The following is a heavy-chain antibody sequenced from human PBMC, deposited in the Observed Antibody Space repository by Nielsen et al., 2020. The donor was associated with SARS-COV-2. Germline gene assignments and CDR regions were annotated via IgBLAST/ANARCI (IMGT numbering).Heavy chain of an antibody. CDR1: GYSFTDLS. CDR3: VADQRFGETLVF. CDR2: FDPEDGEM. Sequence: ASVKVSCKVSGYSFTDLSMHWVRLAAGKGLEWMGGFDPEDGEMIYAQKFQGRVTMTEDTSTDTAYLELNSLRSDDTAVYYCVADQRFGETLVFWGQGTRVTISS. V-gene: IGHV1-24*01. J-gene: IGHJ3*01. D-gene: IGHD3-10*01.